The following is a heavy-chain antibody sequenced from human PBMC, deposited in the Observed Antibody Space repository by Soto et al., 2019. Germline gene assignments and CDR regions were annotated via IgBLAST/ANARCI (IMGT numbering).Heavy chain of an antibody. CDR3: ARTYVTDVVVVPASKDYMDV. D-gene: IGHD2-2*01. Sequence: PSETLSLTCAVYGGSFSGYYWSWIRQPPGKGLEWIGEINHSGSTNYNPSLKSRVTISVDTSKNQFSLRLSSVTAADTAVYYCARTYVTDVVVVPASKDYMDVWGKGTTVTVSS. CDR2: INHSGST. CDR1: GGSFSGYY. V-gene: IGHV4-34*01. J-gene: IGHJ6*03.